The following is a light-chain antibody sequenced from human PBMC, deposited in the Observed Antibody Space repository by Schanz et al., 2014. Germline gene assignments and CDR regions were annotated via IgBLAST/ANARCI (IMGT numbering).Light chain of an antibody. Sequence: QAVVTQEPSLTVSPGGTVTITCGSSTGGVTSGHYPYWFQQKPGQAPRTLIYDTTNKHSWTPARFSGSLLGGKAALTLSGAQPEDEAEYYCLLAYSAVWVFGGGTKLTVL. V-gene: IGLV7-46*01. J-gene: IGLJ3*02. CDR2: DTT. CDR1: TGGVTSGHY. CDR3: LLAYSAVWV.